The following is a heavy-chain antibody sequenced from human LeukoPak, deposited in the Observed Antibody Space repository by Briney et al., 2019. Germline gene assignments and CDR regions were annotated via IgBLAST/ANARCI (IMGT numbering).Heavy chain of an antibody. CDR3: ARVLMNFSYYYDSSGYPDY. D-gene: IGHD3-22*01. CDR2: INTNTGNP. Sequence: ASVKVSCKASGYTFTSYAMNWVRQAPGQGLEWMGWINTNTGNPTYAQGFTGRFVFSLDTSVSTAYLRISSLKAEDTAVYYCARVLMNFSYYYDSSGYPDYWGQGTLVTVSS. CDR1: GYTFTSYA. J-gene: IGHJ4*02. V-gene: IGHV7-4-1*02.